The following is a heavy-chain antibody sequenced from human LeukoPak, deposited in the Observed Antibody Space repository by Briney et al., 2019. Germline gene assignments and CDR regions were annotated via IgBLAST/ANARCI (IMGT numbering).Heavy chain of an antibody. CDR1: GYTFTSYG. CDR3: ARDARLYDYVWGSYRQDIDY. CDR2: ISAYNGNT. Sequence: ASVKVSCKASGYTFTSYGISWVRQAPAQGLEWMGWISAYNGNTNYAQKLQGRVTMTTDTSTSTAYMELRSLRSDDTAVYYCARDARLYDYVWGSYRQDIDYWGQGTLVTVSS. D-gene: IGHD3-16*02. J-gene: IGHJ4*02. V-gene: IGHV1-18*01.